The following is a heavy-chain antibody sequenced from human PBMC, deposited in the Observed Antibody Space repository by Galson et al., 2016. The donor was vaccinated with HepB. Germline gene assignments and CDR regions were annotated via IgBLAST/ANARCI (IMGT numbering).Heavy chain of an antibody. CDR3: ARQYSSSPFYYGMDV. Sequence: CAISGDSVSSNSATWHWIRQSPSRGLEWLGRTYHRSKRYNDYAVSVKSRVTINPDTSTNQFSLHLNSVTSEDTAVYYCARQYSSSPFYYGMDVWGQGTTVTVSS. J-gene: IGHJ6*02. CDR1: GDSVSSNSAT. V-gene: IGHV6-1*01. CDR2: TYHRSKRYN. D-gene: IGHD6-6*01.